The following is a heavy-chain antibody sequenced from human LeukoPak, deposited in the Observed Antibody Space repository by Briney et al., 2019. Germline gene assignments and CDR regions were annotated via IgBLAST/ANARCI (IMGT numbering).Heavy chain of an antibody. CDR2: ISSSGSTI. CDR3: AREERIDGYNYPHAFDI. V-gene: IGHV3-48*03. Sequence: GGSLRLSCAASGFTFSSYEMNWVRQAPGKGLEWVSYISSSGSTIYYADSVKGRFTISRDNAKNSLYLQMNSLRAEDTAVYYCAREERIDGYNYPHAFDIWGQGTMVTVSS. D-gene: IGHD5-24*01. CDR1: GFTFSSYE. J-gene: IGHJ3*02.